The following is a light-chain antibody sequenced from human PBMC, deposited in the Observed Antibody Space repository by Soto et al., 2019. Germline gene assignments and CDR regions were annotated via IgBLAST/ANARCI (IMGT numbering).Light chain of an antibody. CDR1: QTLGRN. V-gene: IGKV3-15*01. CDR3: QQYNNWPPWT. CDR2: RIS. J-gene: IGKJ1*01. Sequence: VLTQSPGTLSMSPGETATLSCRASQTLGRNYLAWYQQKPGQAPRLLIHRISTRATGIPARFSGSGSGTEFTLTISSLQSEDFAVYYCQQYNNWPPWTFGQGTKVDIK.